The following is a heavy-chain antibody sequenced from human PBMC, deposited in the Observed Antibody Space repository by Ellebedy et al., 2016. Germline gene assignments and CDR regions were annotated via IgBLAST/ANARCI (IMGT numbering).Heavy chain of an antibody. J-gene: IGHJ4*02. D-gene: IGHD6-6*01. CDR2: VFYGGST. CDR3: ARDVSLYSSSPSFDS. V-gene: IGHV4-59*02. Sequence: SETLSLTXTVSGGSVDTYYWTWIRQSPGKGLEWIGYVFYGGSTKYNPSLRSRVAISLDTARNQLSLKLTSVAAADPAVYYCARDVSLYSSSPSFDSWGQGTLVTVSS. CDR1: GGSVDTYY.